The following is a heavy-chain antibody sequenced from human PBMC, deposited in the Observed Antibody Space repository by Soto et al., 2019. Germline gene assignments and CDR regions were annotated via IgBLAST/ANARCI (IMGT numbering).Heavy chain of an antibody. Sequence: QVQLQQWGAGLLKPSATLSLTCAVYGGSFSGYYWSWIRQPPGKGLEWIGEINHSGSTNYNPSLKTGDTISVDTSKNQFSLKLSSVPAADTAVYYCARGLGRTWGQGTLVTVSS. CDR3: ARGLGRT. D-gene: IGHD3-16*01. CDR1: GGSFSGYY. CDR2: INHSGST. J-gene: IGHJ5*02. V-gene: IGHV4-34*01.